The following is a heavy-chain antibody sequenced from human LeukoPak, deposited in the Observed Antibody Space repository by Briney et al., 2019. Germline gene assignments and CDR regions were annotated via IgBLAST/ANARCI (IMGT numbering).Heavy chain of an antibody. CDR2: ISGSGGST. D-gene: IGHD6-19*01. CDR3: AAVTGSSGLDY. CDR1: GFTFSSYA. V-gene: IGHV3-23*01. J-gene: IGHJ4*02. Sequence: GGSLRLSCAASGFTFSSYAMSWVRQAPGKGLEWVSAISGSGGSTYYADSVKGRFTISRDNSKNTLYLQMNSLRDVDTAVYYCAAVTGSSGLDYWGQGTLVTVSS.